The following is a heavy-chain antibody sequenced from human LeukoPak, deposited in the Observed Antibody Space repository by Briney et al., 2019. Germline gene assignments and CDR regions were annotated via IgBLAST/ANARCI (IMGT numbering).Heavy chain of an antibody. V-gene: IGHV4-4*07. J-gene: IGHJ4*02. Sequence: PSETLSLTCTVSVGSMRNYYWSCIRQSAGGGVGWSGRSYSTGTTNYNLSPESRVAMSVDSSKNQFSLKLTSVTAADTALYFCARDRAVDLDSSGYFYNRGLDCWGQGTLVSVSS. CDR3: ARDRAVDLDSSGYFYNRGLDC. CDR1: VGSMRNYY. D-gene: IGHD3-22*01. CDR2: SYSTGTT.